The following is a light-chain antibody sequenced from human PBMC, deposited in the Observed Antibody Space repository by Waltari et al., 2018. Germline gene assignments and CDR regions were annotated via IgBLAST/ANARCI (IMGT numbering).Light chain of an antibody. V-gene: IGKV3-15*01. CDR1: QKIDAS. J-gene: IGKJ4*01. CDR2: GAS. Sequence: EIVMTQSPETLSVSPGQRVTLSCRASQKIDASLAWHQQRPGQAPRVLISGASYRVTGIPDRFSGGGSGTEFTLTISSLQSEDVAIYYCQQFHTWPLTFGGGTKVEIK. CDR3: QQFHTWPLT.